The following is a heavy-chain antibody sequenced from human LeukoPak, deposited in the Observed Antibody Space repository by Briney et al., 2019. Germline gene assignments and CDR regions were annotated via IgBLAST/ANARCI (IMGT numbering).Heavy chain of an antibody. CDR1: GFTFDDYA. CDR3: AKAAGLSSTSFYDY. J-gene: IGHJ4*02. CDR2: ISGDGGIT. D-gene: IGHD2-2*01. Sequence: PGGSLRLSCTASGFTFDDYAMHWVRQAPGKGLDWVSLISGDGGITYYAGSVKGRFTISRDNAKNSLYLQMNSLRAEDMALYYCAKAAGLSSTSFYDYWGQGTLVTVSS. V-gene: IGHV3-43*02.